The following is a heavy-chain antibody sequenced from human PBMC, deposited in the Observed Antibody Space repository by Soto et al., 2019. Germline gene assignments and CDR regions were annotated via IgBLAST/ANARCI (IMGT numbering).Heavy chain of an antibody. CDR2: IYPGDSDT. Sequence: EVQLVQSGAEVKKPGESLKISCKGSGYSFTSYWIGWVRQMPGKGLEWMGIIYPGDSDTRYSPSFQGQVTISADKSISTAYLRGTSLKASDTAMYYCARPPQQLTDNTDYWGRGTLVTVSS. CDR3: ARPPQQLTDNTDY. D-gene: IGHD6-13*01. J-gene: IGHJ4*02. CDR1: GYSFTSYW. V-gene: IGHV5-51*03.